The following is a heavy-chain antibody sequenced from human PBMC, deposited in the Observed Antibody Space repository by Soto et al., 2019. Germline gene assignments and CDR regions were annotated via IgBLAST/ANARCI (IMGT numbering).Heavy chain of an antibody. CDR3: ARGRPFDL. Sequence: QVQLVQSGAEVKKPGASVKVSCKASGYTFTSHDINWVRQATGQGLEWMGWINSNSGHTGYAQKFQGRVTMTRDTSISTAYMELSSLRSDDTAVYYCARGRPFDLWGQGTLVTVSS. CDR1: GYTFTSHD. CDR2: INSNSGHT. J-gene: IGHJ4*02. V-gene: IGHV1-8*01.